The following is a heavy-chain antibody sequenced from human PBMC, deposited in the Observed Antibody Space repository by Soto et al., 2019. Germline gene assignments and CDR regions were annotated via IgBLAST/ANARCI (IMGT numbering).Heavy chain of an antibody. CDR3: ARRDYGPSDS. D-gene: IGHD4-17*01. CDR1: GFTFSNYA. CDR2: ISGSGGST. V-gene: IGHV3-23*01. Sequence: EVRLLESGGGLVQPGGSLRLSCAASGFTFSNYAMNWVRQAPGKGLEWVSGISGSGGSTYYADPEKGRFTISRDNLNNTLYLQMNSLTAEDTAIYYCARRDYGPSDSWGQGTLVTVSS. J-gene: IGHJ4*02.